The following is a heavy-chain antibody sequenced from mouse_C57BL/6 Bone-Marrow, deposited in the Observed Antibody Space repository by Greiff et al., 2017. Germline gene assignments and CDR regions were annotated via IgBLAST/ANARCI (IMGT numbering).Heavy chain of an antibody. CDR3: ARPYYYGSRYYYAMDY. CDR1: GYTFTSYW. Sequence: QVQLKQPGAELVRPGSSVKLSCKASGYTFTSYWMHWVKQRPIQGLEWIGNIDPSDSETHYNQKFKDKATLTVDKSSSTAYMQLSSLTSEDSAVYYCARPYYYGSRYYYAMDYWGQGTSVTVSS. J-gene: IGHJ4*01. V-gene: IGHV1-52*01. CDR2: IDPSDSET. D-gene: IGHD1-1*01.